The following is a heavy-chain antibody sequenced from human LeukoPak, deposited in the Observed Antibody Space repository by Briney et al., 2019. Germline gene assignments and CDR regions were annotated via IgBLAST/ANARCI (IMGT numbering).Heavy chain of an antibody. CDR3: ARDVDYYDSSGYYYWFDP. CDR2: IYTRGST. CDR1: GGSINNYY. Sequence: PSETLSLTCTVSGGSINNYYWSWIRQPAGKGLEWIGRIYTRGSTNYNPSLKSRVTMSVDTSKNQFSLKLSSVTAADTAVYYCARDVDYYDSSGYYYWFDPWGQGTLVTVSS. D-gene: IGHD3-22*01. V-gene: IGHV4-4*07. J-gene: IGHJ5*02.